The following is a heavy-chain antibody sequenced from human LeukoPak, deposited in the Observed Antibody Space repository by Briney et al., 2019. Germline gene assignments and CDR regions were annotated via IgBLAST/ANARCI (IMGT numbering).Heavy chain of an antibody. D-gene: IGHD2-21*02. CDR1: GYSFPNFW. Sequence: GESLKISCTASGYSFPNFWIAWVRQLPGKGLEWMGLIYPDDSDTTYSPSFQGQVTVSADKSINSAYLSWGSLKASDTAMYYCARYAGLHRPFDIWGQGTMVTVSS. CDR2: IYPDDSDT. J-gene: IGHJ3*02. CDR3: ARYAGLHRPFDI. V-gene: IGHV5-51*01.